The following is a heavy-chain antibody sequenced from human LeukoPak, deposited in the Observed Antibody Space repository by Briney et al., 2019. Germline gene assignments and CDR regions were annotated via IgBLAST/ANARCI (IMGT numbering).Heavy chain of an antibody. CDR1: GGSLSRGGDY. V-gene: IGHV4-31*03. CDR2: TYYGGST. CDR3: ARAEPDYYGMDV. J-gene: IGHJ6*02. Sequence: DPSETLSLTCTVSGGSLSRGGDYWTWIRQHPGKGLEWIGNTYYGGSTYYNPSLKSRGTISIDTSKNQFSLKLTSVTAADTAVYYCARAEPDYYGMDVWGQGTTVTVSS.